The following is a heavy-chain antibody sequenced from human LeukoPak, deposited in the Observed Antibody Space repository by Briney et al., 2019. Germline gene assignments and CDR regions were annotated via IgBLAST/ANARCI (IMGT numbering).Heavy chain of an antibody. CDR3: ARLSDYDSGFDY. J-gene: IGHJ4*02. CDR1: GFTVSSNY. CDR2: IYSGGST. D-gene: IGHD5-12*01. V-gene: IGHV3-53*01. Sequence: PGGSLRLSCAASGFTVSSNYMSWVHQAPGKGLEWVSVIYSGGSTYYADSVKGRFTISRDNSKNTLYLQVNSLRAEDTAVYYCARLSDYDSGFDYWGQGTLVTVSS.